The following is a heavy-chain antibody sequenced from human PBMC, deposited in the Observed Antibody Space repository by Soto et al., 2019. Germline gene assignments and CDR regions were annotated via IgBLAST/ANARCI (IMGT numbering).Heavy chain of an antibody. CDR1: GGTFSSYT. D-gene: IGHD3-16*02. V-gene: IGHV1-69*02. J-gene: IGHJ5*02. Sequence: QVQLVQSGAEVKKPGSSVKVSCKASGGTFSSYTISWVRQAPGQGLEWMGRIIPIIGIANYAQKFQGRVTIAADKSTSTAYMELSSLRSEDTAVYYCALEIGDDYIWGCYRPNWFAPWGQETMVTVSS. CDR2: IIPIIGIA. CDR3: ALEIGDDYIWGCYRPNWFAP.